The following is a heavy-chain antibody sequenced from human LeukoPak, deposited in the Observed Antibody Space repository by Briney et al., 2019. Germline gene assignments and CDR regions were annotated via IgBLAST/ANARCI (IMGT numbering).Heavy chain of an antibody. CDR2: ISQSGGRST. D-gene: IGHD2-2*01. CDR1: GFTFSNYA. V-gene: IGHV3-23*01. CDR3: ARDLDSSTSSCRYNWFDP. J-gene: IGHJ5*02. Sequence: GGSLRLSCAASGFTFSNYAMTWVRQAPGEGLEWVAFISQSGGRSTDYADSVRGRFTISRDNSEDTLYLQMNSLRAEDTAVYRCARDLDSSTSSCRYNWFDPWGQGTLVTVSS.